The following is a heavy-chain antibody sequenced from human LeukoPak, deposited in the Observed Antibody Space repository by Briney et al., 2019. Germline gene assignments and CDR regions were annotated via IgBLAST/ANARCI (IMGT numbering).Heavy chain of an antibody. CDR3: ARFLDTSMYHAFDI. CDR1: GDSVSSNSAA. J-gene: IGHJ3*02. Sequence: SQTLSLTCAISGDSVSSNSAAWNWIRQSPSRGLEWLGRTYHRSKWYNDYAVSVKSRITINPDTSKNQFSLQLNSVTPEDTAVYYCARFLDTSMYHAFDIWGQGTMVTVSS. CDR2: TYHRSKWYN. D-gene: IGHD5-18*01. V-gene: IGHV6-1*01.